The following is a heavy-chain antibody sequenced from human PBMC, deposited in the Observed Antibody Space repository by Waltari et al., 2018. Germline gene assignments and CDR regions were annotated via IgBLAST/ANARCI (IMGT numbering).Heavy chain of an antibody. CDR3: ARPRREWELLPFDY. D-gene: IGHD1-26*01. Sequence: QVQLQESGPGLVKPSETLSLTCTVSGGSISSYYWSWIRPPPGKGLEWIGYIYYSGSTNYNPSLKSRVTISVDTSKNQFSLKLSSVTAADTAVYYCARPRREWELLPFDYWGQGTLVTVSS. CDR2: IYYSGST. V-gene: IGHV4-59*01. J-gene: IGHJ4*02. CDR1: GGSISSYY.